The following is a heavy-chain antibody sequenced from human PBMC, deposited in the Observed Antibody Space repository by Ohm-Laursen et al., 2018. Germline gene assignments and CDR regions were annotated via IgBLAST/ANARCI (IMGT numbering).Heavy chain of an antibody. CDR2: INSDGSRT. J-gene: IGHJ4*02. Sequence: SLRLSCSASGFTFSSYWMHWVRQAPGKGLVWVSRINSDGSRTSYADSVKGRFTISRDNAKNTLRLQMSSLRAEDTAVYYCARAPYGSGSHYDDWGQGTLVTVSS. D-gene: IGHD3-10*01. CDR3: ARAPYGSGSHYDD. V-gene: IGHV3-74*01. CDR1: GFTFSSYW.